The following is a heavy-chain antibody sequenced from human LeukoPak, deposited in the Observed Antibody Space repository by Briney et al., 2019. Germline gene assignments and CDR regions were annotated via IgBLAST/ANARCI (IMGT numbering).Heavy chain of an antibody. CDR2: IYHSGST. CDR3: ARGYGTFDF. D-gene: IGHD5-18*01. CDR1: GGSINSGGYS. V-gene: IGHV4-30-2*01. J-gene: IGHJ4*02. Sequence: SSQTLSLTCAVSGGSINSGGYSWSWIRQPPGKGLEWMGHIYHSGSTYYNPSLKSRVTMSVDRSKNHFSLKLNSVTAADTAVYYCARGYGTFDFWGQGIPVTVSS.